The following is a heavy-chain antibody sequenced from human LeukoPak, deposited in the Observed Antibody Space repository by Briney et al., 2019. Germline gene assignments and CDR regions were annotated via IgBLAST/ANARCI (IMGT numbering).Heavy chain of an antibody. CDR1: GFTFSSYA. D-gene: IGHD4-17*01. CDR3: AKVPSYGDYFWWYYYYMDV. Sequence: QPGGSLRLSCAASGFTFSSYAMSWVRQAPGKGLEWVSAISGSGGSTYYADSVKGRFTISRDNSKNTLYLQMNSLRAEDTAVYYCAKVPSYGDYFWWYYYYMDVWGKGTTVTVSS. CDR2: ISGSGGST. V-gene: IGHV3-23*01. J-gene: IGHJ6*03.